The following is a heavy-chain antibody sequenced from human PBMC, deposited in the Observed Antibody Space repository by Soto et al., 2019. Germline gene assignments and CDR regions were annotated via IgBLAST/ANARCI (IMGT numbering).Heavy chain of an antibody. Sequence: QLHLVQSGAVVKKPGASVTGSCAASGYPVTAYYMHWVRQAPGRGLEWMGGINPATGATKYTPTLPGRVPMTRDTSTSTVSMELSGLTSEDTAVFYSASGGGAGVAGSAAFDMWGQGTLVTVSS. CDR3: ASGGGAGVAGSAAFDM. CDR2: INPATGAT. V-gene: IGHV1-2*02. J-gene: IGHJ3*02. CDR1: GYPVTAYY. D-gene: IGHD6-19*01.